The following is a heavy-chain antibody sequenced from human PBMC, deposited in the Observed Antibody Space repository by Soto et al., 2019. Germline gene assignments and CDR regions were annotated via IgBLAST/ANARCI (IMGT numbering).Heavy chain of an antibody. CDR2: IIPIIGTT. V-gene: IGHV1-69*13. CDR3: ARELKEPGSYYYYGLDV. CDR1: GDSFSSYG. D-gene: IGHD3-10*01. Sequence: ASVNVSCKASGDSFSSYGITWVRQAPGQGLEWMGGIIPIIGTTKYAQKFQGRVTITADESTTTAYMELSSLISEDTAVYYCARELKEPGSYYYYGLDVWGQGTTVTVSS. J-gene: IGHJ6*02.